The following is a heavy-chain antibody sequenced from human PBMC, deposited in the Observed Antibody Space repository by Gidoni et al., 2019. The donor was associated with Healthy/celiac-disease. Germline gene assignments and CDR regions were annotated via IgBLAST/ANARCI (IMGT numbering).Heavy chain of an antibody. Sequence: QLQLQESGPGLVKPSETLSLTCTVSGGSISSRSYYWGWLRQPPGKGLEWIGSIYYSGSTYYNPSLKTLVTISVDTSKTPFSLKLSSVTAADTAVYDCARQCIVAGGFDHLDYWAQGTLVTVSS. V-gene: IGHV4-39*01. CDR1: GGSISSRSYY. CDR2: IYYSGST. CDR3: ARQCIVAGGFDHLDY. J-gene: IGHJ4*02. D-gene: IGHD6-19*01.